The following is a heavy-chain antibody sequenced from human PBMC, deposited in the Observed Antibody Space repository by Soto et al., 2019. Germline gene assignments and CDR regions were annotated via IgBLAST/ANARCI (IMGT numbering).Heavy chain of an antibody. CDR2: ILYDGTNK. CDR1: GFTFSNYV. D-gene: IGHD6-19*01. CDR3: ARDRAVAGISRSFDY. J-gene: IGHJ4*01. V-gene: IGHV3-30-3*01. Sequence: LRLSCAASGFTFSNYVMHWARQAPGKGLEWVAIILYDGTNKDYADSVKGRFTISRDNSKNTLYLQMNSLRSEDTAVYYCARDRAVAGISRSFDYWGHGTLVTVSS.